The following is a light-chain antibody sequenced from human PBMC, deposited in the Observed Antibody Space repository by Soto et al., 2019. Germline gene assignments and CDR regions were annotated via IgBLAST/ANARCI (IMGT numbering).Light chain of an antibody. CDR3: QQYNNYPYT. CDR2: DAS. CDR1: QSISSW. J-gene: IGKJ2*01. Sequence: DIQMTQSPSTLSASVGDRVTITCRAGQSISSWLAWYQQKPGKAPKLLIYDASTLGSGVPSRFSGSGSGTEFTLTISSLQPDDFATYYCQQYNNYPYTFGQGTKLEIK. V-gene: IGKV1-5*01.